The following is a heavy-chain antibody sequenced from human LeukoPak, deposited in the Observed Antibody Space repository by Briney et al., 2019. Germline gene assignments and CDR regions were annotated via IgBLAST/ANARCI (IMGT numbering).Heavy chain of an antibody. CDR1: GYTFTSYD. D-gene: IGHD3-16*01. Sequence: GASVKVSCKASGYTFTSYDINWVRQAPGQGLEWMGGIIPIFGTANYAQKFQGRVTITADESTSTAYMELSSLRSEDTAVYYCARGWSSQVVVWDYRGQGTLVTVSS. CDR2: IIPIFGTA. J-gene: IGHJ4*02. V-gene: IGHV1-69*13. CDR3: ARGWSSQVVVWDY.